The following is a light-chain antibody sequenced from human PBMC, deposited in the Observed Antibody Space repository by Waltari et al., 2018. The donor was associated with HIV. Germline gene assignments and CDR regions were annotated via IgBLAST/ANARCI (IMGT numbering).Light chain of an antibody. CDR3: QQYFISPPT. V-gene: IGKV4-1*01. CDR2: WAS. J-gene: IGKJ2*01. CDR1: QSVLFSPHNNNY. Sequence: IVITQSPHPLPVLLAEQANFHSNVSQSVLFSPHNNNYLAWYQQKPGPPPKLLISWASARESGVPDRFSGGGSGTDFTLTISSLQAEDVAVYFCQQYFISPPTFGRGTKLEI.